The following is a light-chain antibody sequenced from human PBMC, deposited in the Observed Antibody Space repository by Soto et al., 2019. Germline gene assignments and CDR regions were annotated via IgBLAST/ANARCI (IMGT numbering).Light chain of an antibody. CDR3: SSYTSSSTGV. Sequence: QSALTQPASVSGSPGQSITISCTGTSSDVGGYNYVSWYQQHPGKAPKLMIYEVSNRPSGVSNRFSGSKSGKTASLTISGPQGEDEGAYYCSSYTSSSTGVFGGGTKLTVL. J-gene: IGLJ2*01. CDR1: SSDVGGYNY. CDR2: EVS. V-gene: IGLV2-14*01.